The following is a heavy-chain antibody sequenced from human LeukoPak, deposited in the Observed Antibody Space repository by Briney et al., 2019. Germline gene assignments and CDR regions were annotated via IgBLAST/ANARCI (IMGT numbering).Heavy chain of an antibody. Sequence: GGSLRLSCAASGFTFSSYAMHWVRQAPGKGLEWVAVISYDGSNKYYADSVKGRFTTSRDNSKNSLYLQMNSLRAEDTAVYYCAELGITMIGGVWGKGTTVTISS. V-gene: IGHV3-30*04. CDR1: GFTFSSYA. CDR2: ISYDGSNK. D-gene: IGHD3-10*02. CDR3: AELGITMIGGV. J-gene: IGHJ6*04.